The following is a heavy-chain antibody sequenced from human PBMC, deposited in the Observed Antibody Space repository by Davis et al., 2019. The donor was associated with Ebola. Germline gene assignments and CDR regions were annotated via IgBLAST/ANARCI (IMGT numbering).Heavy chain of an antibody. Sequence: PSETLSLTCTVSGGSISSGGYYWSWIRQHPGKGLEWIGYIYYSGSTYYNPSLMSRVTVSVDTSKNHFSLWLTSMTAADTAVYYCARLLYYFDSSGDYSYWGQGTLVTVSS. D-gene: IGHD3-22*01. CDR1: GGSISSGGYY. V-gene: IGHV4-31*03. J-gene: IGHJ4*02. CDR2: IYYSGST. CDR3: ARLLYYFDSSGDYSY.